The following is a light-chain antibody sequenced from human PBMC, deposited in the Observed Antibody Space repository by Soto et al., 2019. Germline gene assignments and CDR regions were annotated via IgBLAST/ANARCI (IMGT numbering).Light chain of an antibody. V-gene: IGLV4-69*01. Sequence: QPVLTQSPSASASLGASVKLTCTLSSGHSNYAIAWHQQQSEKGPRYLMKLNSDGSHSKGDGIPDRFSGSSSGDERSLTISSLQSEDEADYYCQTWGYGIVVFGGGTKLTVL. CDR1: SGHSNYA. J-gene: IGLJ2*01. CDR3: QTWGYGIVV. CDR2: LNSDGSH.